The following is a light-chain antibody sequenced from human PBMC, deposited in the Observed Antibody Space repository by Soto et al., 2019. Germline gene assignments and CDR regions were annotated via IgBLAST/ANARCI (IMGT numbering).Light chain of an antibody. J-gene: IGKJ1*01. CDR1: QSVSSY. CDR2: DAS. CDR3: QQYGSSPST. Sequence: DILFTLAPGTLSLPLLQGATLSWRASQSVSSYLAWYQQKPGQAPRLLIHDASNRATGIPARFSGSGSGTDFTLTISRLEPEDFAVYYCQQYGSSPSTFGQGTKVDIK. V-gene: IGKV3-20*01.